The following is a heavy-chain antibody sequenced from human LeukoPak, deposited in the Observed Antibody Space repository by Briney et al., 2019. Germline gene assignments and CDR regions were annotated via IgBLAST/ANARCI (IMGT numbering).Heavy chain of an antibody. D-gene: IGHD3-10*01. Sequence: PGGSLRHSCAASGFTVSSNYMSWVRQAPGKGLEWVSVIYSGGSTYYADSVKGRFTISRHNSKNTLYLQMNSLRAEDTAVYYCARELWFGEFYSDYWGEGTLVTVSS. CDR3: ARELWFGEFYSDY. J-gene: IGHJ4*02. CDR2: IYSGGST. CDR1: GFTVSSNY. V-gene: IGHV3-53*04.